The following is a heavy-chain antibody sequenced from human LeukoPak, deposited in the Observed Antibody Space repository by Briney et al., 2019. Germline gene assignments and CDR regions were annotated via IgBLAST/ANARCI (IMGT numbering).Heavy chain of an antibody. CDR2: ISGSGGST. CDR1: GFTFSSYA. CDR3: AKRVRYFDWLSSFYY. J-gene: IGHJ4*02. Sequence: GGSLRLSCAASGFTFSSYAMSWVRQAPGKGLEWVSAISGSGGSTYYADSVKGRFTISRDNSKNTLYLQMNSLRAEDTAVYYCAKRVRYFDWLSSFYYWGQGTLVTVSS. D-gene: IGHD3-9*01. V-gene: IGHV3-23*01.